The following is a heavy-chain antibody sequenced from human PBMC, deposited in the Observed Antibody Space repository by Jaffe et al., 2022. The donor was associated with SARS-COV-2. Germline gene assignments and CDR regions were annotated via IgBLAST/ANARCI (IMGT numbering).Heavy chain of an antibody. D-gene: IGHD3-10*01. V-gene: IGHV4-59*01. CDR1: GGSISPYY. Sequence: QVQLQESGPGLVKPSETLSLTCTVSGGSISPYYWSWIRQPPGKGLEWIGYVYYSGTTSYNPSLKSRVAMSVDTSKNKFSLKLRSVTATDTAVYYCAREVYYGSGSLTVDQWGQGTRVTVSS. CDR3: AREVYYGSGSLTVDQ. CDR2: VYYSGTT. J-gene: IGHJ4*02.